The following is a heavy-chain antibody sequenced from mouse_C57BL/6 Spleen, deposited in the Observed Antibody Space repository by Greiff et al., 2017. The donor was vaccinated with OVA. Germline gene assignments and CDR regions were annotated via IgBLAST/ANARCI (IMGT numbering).Heavy chain of an antibody. CDR1: GYTFTSYW. Sequence: QVQLQQPGAELVKPGASVKLSCKASGYTFTSYWMHWVKQRPGRGLEWIGRIDPNSGGTKYHEKFKSKATLTVDKPSSTAYMQLSSLTSEDSAVYDCARGTGTWGYYAMDYWGQGDSVTVSS. CDR3: ARGTGTWGYYAMDY. V-gene: IGHV1-72*01. D-gene: IGHD4-1*01. CDR2: IDPNSGGT. J-gene: IGHJ4*01.